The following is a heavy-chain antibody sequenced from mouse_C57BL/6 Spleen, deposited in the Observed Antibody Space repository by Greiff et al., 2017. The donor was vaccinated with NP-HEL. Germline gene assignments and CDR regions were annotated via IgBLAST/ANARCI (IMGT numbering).Heavy chain of an antibody. J-gene: IGHJ3*01. CDR2: LWSGGST. Sequence: VKLMESGPGLVQPSQSLSITCTVSGFSLTSYGVHWVRQPPGKGLEWLGVLWSGGSTDSNAAFISRLSISQDNYNSQVFFKLNSLQADDSAIYYCAKEDSSGYWFAYWGQGTLVTVSA. CDR3: AKEDSSGYWFAY. V-gene: IGHV2-4*01. CDR1: GFSLTSYG. D-gene: IGHD3-2*02.